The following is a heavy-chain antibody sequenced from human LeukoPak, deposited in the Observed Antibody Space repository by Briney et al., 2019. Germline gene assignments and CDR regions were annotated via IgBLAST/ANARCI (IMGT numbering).Heavy chain of an antibody. CDR2: ITGSGTST. CDR3: TKARFGSGTYSAYDF. Sequence: PGGSLRLSCAASGFTFSSYAMTWVRQGPGKGLEWVSTITGSGTSTFYAESVKGRFTISRDTSKTTLHLQMNSLRADDTAIYYCTKARFGSGTYSAYDFWGQGTMVTVSS. CDR1: GFTFSSYA. D-gene: IGHD3-10*01. J-gene: IGHJ3*01. V-gene: IGHV3-23*01.